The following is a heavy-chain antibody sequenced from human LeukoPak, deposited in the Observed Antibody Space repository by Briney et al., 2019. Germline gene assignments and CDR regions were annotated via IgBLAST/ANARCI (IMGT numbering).Heavy chain of an antibody. CDR3: ARTGWEQWLGNDY. CDR2: IDPSDSYT. V-gene: IGHV5-10-1*01. D-gene: IGHD6-19*01. CDR1: GYSSTSYR. J-gene: IGHJ4*02. Sequence: GESLKISCKGSGYSSTSYRISWVRQMPGKGLEWMGRIDPSDSYTNYSPSFQGHVTISADKSISTAYLQWSSLKASDTAMYYCARTGWEQWLGNDYWGQGALVTVSS.